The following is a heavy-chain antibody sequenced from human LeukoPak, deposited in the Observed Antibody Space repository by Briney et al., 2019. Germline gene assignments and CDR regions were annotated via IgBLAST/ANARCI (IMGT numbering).Heavy chain of an antibody. CDR2: IYYSGNT. Sequence: SETLSLTCTVPGGSISSSSYYWAWIRQPPGKGLEWIGSIYYSGNTYYNPSLKSRITLSVDTSKNQFSLKLSSVTAADSAVYYCVRRNSGNYYGLFDPWGQGTLVTVSS. J-gene: IGHJ5*02. CDR1: GGSISSSSYY. D-gene: IGHD1-26*01. CDR3: VRRNSGNYYGLFDP. V-gene: IGHV4-39*01.